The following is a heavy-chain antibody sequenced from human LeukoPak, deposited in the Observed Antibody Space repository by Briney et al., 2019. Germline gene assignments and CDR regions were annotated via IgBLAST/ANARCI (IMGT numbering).Heavy chain of an antibody. CDR3: ARGIYYDSSGYKYYYFDY. J-gene: IGHJ4*02. V-gene: IGHV4-59*01. CDR2: IYYSGST. D-gene: IGHD3-22*01. Sequence: SETLSVTCSVSSGSISFYYWSWIRQPPGKGLEWIGHIYYSGSTNYNRSLKSRVSISLDTSENQFSLRLSSVTDADTAVYFCARGIYYDSSGYKYYYFDYWGQGTQVTVSS. CDR1: SGSISFYY.